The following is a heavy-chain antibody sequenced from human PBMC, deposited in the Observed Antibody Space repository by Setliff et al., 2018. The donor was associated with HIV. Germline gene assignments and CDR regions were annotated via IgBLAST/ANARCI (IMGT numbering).Heavy chain of an antibody. CDR1: GGSFSGYS. V-gene: IGHV4-34*01. J-gene: IGHJ6*03. D-gene: IGHD3-10*01. CDR2: VNHSGSS. Sequence: PSETLSLTCGVSGGSFSGYSWSWIRQSPGKGLEWIGEVNHSGSSNLNPSFERRVTISGVPSKNQFSLRLSSVTAADTAVYYCARDRREEGMVRGVGLYYYYYMDVWGKGTTVTVSS. CDR3: ARDRREEGMVRGVGLYYYYYMDV.